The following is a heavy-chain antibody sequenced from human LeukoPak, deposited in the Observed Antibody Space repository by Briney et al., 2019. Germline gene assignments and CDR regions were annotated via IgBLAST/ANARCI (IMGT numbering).Heavy chain of an antibody. CDR3: ARERYNWNDEALHDY. D-gene: IGHD1-1*01. Sequence: SVKVSCKASGGTFSSYAISWVRQAPGQGLEWMGRIIPILGIANYAQKFRGRVTITADKSTSTAYMELSSLRSEDTAVYYCARERYNWNDEALHDYWGQGTLVTVSS. V-gene: IGHV1-69*04. J-gene: IGHJ4*02. CDR2: IIPILGIA. CDR1: GGTFSSYA.